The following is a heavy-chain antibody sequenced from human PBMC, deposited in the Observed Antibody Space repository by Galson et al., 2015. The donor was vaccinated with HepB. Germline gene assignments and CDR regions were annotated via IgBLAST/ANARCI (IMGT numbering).Heavy chain of an antibody. D-gene: IGHD3-22*01. Sequence: SVKVSCKVFGYTLTELSMRWVRQAPGKGLEWIGGFDPEDGETIYAQKFQGRVTMTEDTSTDTAYMELSSLRSEDTAVYYCATVGYYDSSGYFDYWGQGTLVTVSS. V-gene: IGHV1-24*01. J-gene: IGHJ4*02. CDR2: FDPEDGET. CDR1: GYTLTELS. CDR3: ATVGYYDSSGYFDY.